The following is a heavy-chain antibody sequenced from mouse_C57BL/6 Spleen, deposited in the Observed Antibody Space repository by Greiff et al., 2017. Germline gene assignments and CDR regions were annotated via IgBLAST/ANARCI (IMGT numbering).Heavy chain of an antibody. D-gene: IGHD2-14*01. Sequence: QVQLQQPGAELVRPGSSVKLSCKASGYTFTSYWMDWVKQRPGQGLEWIGNIYPSDSETHYNQKFKDKATLTVDKSSSTAYMQHSSLTSEDSAVYYCARRREYRDYAMDYWGQGTLVTV. J-gene: IGHJ4*01. CDR2: IYPSDSET. CDR1: GYTFTSYW. V-gene: IGHV1-61*01. CDR3: ARRREYRDYAMDY.